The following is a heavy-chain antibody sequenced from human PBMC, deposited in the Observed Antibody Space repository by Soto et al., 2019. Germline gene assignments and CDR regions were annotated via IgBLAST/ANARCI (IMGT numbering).Heavy chain of an antibody. V-gene: IGHV3-30-3*01. J-gene: IGHJ5*02. CDR2: ISHDGSNK. CDR3: ARDTPYDYVWGPFDP. Sequence: GGSLRLSCAASRFTFSSYAMHWVRQAPGKGLEWVAVISHDGSNKYYADSVKGRFTISRDNSKHTLYLQVNSLRAEDTAVYYCARDTPYDYVWGPFDPWGQGTMVTVSS. D-gene: IGHD3-16*01. CDR1: RFTFSSYA.